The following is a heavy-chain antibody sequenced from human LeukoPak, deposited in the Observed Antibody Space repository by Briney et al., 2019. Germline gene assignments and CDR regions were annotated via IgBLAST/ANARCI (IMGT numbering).Heavy chain of an antibody. Sequence: GGSLRLSCAASGFTFSSYGMHWVRQAPGKGLGWVAVISYDGSNKYYADSVKGRFTISRDNSKNTLYLQMNSLRAEDTAVYYCAKDLGVATIGVPVTWGQGTLVTVSS. J-gene: IGHJ4*02. CDR3: AKDLGVATIGVPVT. CDR1: GFTFSSYG. V-gene: IGHV3-30*18. D-gene: IGHD5-12*01. CDR2: ISYDGSNK.